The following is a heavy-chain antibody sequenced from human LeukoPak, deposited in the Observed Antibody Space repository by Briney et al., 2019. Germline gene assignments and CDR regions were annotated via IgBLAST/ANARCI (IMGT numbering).Heavy chain of an antibody. CDR1: AGSISSYY. D-gene: IGHD4-17*01. J-gene: IGHJ5*02. CDR2: ISYSGST. V-gene: IGHV4-59*01. Sequence: PSETLSLTCTVSAGSISSYYWSWIRQPPGKGLEWIGSISYSGSTNYKSSLKGRVTISVDTSKNQFSLKPSSVTAADTAVYYCARAGTTVTSWFDPWGQGTLVTVSS. CDR3: ARAGTTVTSWFDP.